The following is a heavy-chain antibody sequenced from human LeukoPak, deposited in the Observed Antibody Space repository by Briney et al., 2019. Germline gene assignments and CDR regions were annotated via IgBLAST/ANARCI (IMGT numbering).Heavy chain of an antibody. J-gene: IGHJ4*02. CDR1: GFTFSSYS. CDR3: ARLRSGLWLPPDY. D-gene: IGHD5-18*01. Sequence: GGSLRLSCAASGFTFSSYSMNWVRQAPGKGLEWVSSISSSSSYIYYADSVKGRFTISRDNAKNSLYLQMNSLRAEDTAVYYCARLRSGLWLPPDYWGQGTLVTVSS. V-gene: IGHV3-21*01. CDR2: ISSSSSYI.